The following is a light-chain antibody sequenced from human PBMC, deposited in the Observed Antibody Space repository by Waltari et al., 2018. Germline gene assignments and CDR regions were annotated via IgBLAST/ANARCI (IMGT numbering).Light chain of an antibody. CDR3: QNHERLPAV. V-gene: IGKV3-20*01. CDR1: QSIGRY. Sequence: SCMANQSIGRYLVGYQQKPGQAPRLLIYGASSRAAGIPDRFSGSGSGTDFSLTISRLEPEDFAVYYCQNHERLPAVFGQGTKVEIK. CDR2: GAS. J-gene: IGKJ1*01.